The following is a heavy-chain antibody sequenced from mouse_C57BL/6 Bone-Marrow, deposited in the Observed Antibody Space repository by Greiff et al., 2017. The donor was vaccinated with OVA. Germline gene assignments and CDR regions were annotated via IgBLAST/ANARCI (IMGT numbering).Heavy chain of an antibody. CDR1: GYTFTSYG. CDR3: ARRDSRGAMDY. Sequence: VKVVESGAELARPGASVKLSCKASGYTFTSYGISWVKQRTGQGLEWIGEIYPRSGNTYYNEKFKGKATLTADKSSSTAYMELRSLTSEDSAVYFCARRDSRGAMDYWGQGTSVTVSS. J-gene: IGHJ4*01. CDR2: IYPRSGNT. V-gene: IGHV1-81*01.